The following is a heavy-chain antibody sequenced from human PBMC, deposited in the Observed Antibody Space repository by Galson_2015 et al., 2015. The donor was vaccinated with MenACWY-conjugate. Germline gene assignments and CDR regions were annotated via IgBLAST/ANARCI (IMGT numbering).Heavy chain of an antibody. Sequence: SETLSLTCTVSGGSVSSGSYYWSWIRQPPGKGLEWIAYIYYSGSTKYNPSLKSRVTISQDTSENQFSLNLRSVTVADTAVYYCARFTVTGLWLDPWGKGTLVTVSS. CDR2: IYYSGST. CDR3: ARFTVTGLWLDP. V-gene: IGHV4-61*01. CDR1: GGSVSSGSYY. D-gene: IGHD4-17*01. J-gene: IGHJ5*02.